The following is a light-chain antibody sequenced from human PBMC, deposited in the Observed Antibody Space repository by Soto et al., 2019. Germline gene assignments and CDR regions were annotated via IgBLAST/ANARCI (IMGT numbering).Light chain of an antibody. V-gene: IGKV1-5*03. Sequence: DIQMTQSPSTLSASVGDRVTISCRASQSISSWLAWYQQKPGKAPKLLIYTASSFESGVASRFSGSGSGTEFTLTISSLQPDDFATYYCQQYNSYWTCGQGTKVEIK. CDR3: QQYNSYWT. CDR2: TAS. J-gene: IGKJ1*01. CDR1: QSISSW.